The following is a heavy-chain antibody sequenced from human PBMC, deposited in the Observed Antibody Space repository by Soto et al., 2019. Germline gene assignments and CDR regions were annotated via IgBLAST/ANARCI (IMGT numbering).Heavy chain of an antibody. CDR1: GYTFTDDY. CDR2: INPQSGDT. CDR3: AREGRMTGTTLEY. D-gene: IGHD1-7*01. J-gene: IGHJ4*01. V-gene: IGHV1-2*06. Sequence: GASVKVSCKASGYTFTDDYIHWVRQAPGQGLEWMGRINPQSGDTKSTQKFQGRVTMTRDTSISTAYMELSGLRSDDSAVYYCAREGRMTGTTLEYWGPGTLVTVSS.